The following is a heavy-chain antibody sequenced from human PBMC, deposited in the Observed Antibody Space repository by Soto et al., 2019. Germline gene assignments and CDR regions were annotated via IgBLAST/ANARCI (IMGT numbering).Heavy chain of an antibody. CDR1: GYSFTTYR. J-gene: IGHJ4*02. V-gene: IGHV5-51*01. CDR2: IYPGDSDT. CDR3: TRQIAAAGQDY. Sequence: PGESLKISCKASGYSFTTYRIAWVPQMPGKGLEWMGMIYPGDSDTRYSPSFQGQVTFSADKSISTAYLQWTSLKASDTAMYFCTRQIAAAGQDYWGQGTLVTVSS. D-gene: IGHD6-13*01.